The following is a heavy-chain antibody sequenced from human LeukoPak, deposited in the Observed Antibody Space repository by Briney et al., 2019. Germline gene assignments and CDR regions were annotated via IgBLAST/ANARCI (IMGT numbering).Heavy chain of an antibody. CDR3: ARHIPFCSGGSCYDY. Sequence: PSETLSLTCTVSGGSISSSSYYWGWIRQPPGKGLEWIGSIYYSGSTYYNPSLKSRVTISVDTSKNQFSLKLSSVTAADTAVYCCARHIPFCSGGSCYDYWGQGTLVTVSS. D-gene: IGHD2-15*01. CDR1: GGSISSSSYY. V-gene: IGHV4-39*01. J-gene: IGHJ4*02. CDR2: IYYSGST.